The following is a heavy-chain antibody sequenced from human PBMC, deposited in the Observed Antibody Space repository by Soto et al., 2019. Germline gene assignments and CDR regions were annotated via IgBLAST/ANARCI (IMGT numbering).Heavy chain of an antibody. V-gene: IGHV1-3*05. CDR3: AREVNYYDSSGTFDY. D-gene: IGHD3-22*01. CDR2: INAGNGNT. CDR1: GYTFTSYA. Sequence: QVQLVQSGAEEKKPGASVKVSCKASGYTFTSYAMHWVRQAPGQRLEWMGWINAGNGNTKYSQKFQGRVTITRDTSASTADMELSSLRCEDTAVYYCAREVNYYDSSGTFDYWGQGTLVTVSS. J-gene: IGHJ4*02.